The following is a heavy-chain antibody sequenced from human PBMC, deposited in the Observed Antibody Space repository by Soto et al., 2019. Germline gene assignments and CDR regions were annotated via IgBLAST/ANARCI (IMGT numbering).Heavy chain of an antibody. V-gene: IGHV1-24*01. D-gene: IGHD2-2*01. CDR3: AKEAVVTAAILRPSSLQNNWFDP. CDR1: GYTLTELS. Sequence: ASVKVSCKVSGYTLTELSMHWVRQAPGKGLEWMGGFDPEGGETIYAQKFQGRVTMTEDTSTDTAYMELSSLRSEDTAVYYCAKEAVVTAAILRPSSLQNNWFDPWGQGTLVTVSS. CDR2: FDPEGGET. J-gene: IGHJ5*02.